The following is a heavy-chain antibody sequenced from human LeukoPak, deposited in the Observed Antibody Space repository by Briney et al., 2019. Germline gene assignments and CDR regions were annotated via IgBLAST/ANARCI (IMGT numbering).Heavy chain of an antibody. CDR3: ATDHRDGYNN. Sequence: ASVKVSCKASGYTFTGYYMHWVRQAPGQGLEWMGWINPNSGGTNYAQKFQGRVTMTEDTSTDTVYMELSSLRSEDTAVYYCATDHRDGYNNWGQGTLVTVSS. CDR2: INPNSGGT. V-gene: IGHV1-2*02. J-gene: IGHJ4*02. D-gene: IGHD5-12*01. CDR1: GYTFTGYY.